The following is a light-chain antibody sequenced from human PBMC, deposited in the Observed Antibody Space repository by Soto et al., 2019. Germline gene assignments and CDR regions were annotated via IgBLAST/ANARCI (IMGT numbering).Light chain of an antibody. J-gene: IGKJ1*01. CDR3: QQYDTSPRT. CDR2: GAS. Sequence: EVMLTQSPGTLSLSPGERATLSCRASQSVSSNYLAWYQQKSGQAPRLLIYGASNRATGIPDRFSGSGSGTAFTLTIRGLEPEDFAVYYCQQYDTSPRTFGQGTKVEFK. V-gene: IGKV3-20*01. CDR1: QSVSSNY.